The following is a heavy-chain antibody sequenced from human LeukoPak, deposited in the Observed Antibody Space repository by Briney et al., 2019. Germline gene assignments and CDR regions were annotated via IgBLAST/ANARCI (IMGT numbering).Heavy chain of an antibody. Sequence: GGSLRLSCAASGFTFSSYGMHWVRQAPGKGLEWVAFIRYDGSNKNYVDSVKGRFTISRDNSKNTLYLQMNSLRAEDTAVYYCANSVPAIRGEIDYWGQGTLVTVSS. J-gene: IGHJ4*02. V-gene: IGHV3-30*02. CDR1: GFTFSSYG. D-gene: IGHD3-10*01. CDR2: IRYDGSNK. CDR3: ANSVPAIRGEIDY.